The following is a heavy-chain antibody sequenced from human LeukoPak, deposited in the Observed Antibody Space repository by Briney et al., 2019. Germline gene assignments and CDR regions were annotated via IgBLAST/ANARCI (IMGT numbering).Heavy chain of an antibody. V-gene: IGHV4-34*01. D-gene: IGHD3-3*01. CDR3: ALTYYDFWSGYYPAYFDY. Sequence: SETLSLTCAVYRGSFSGYYWSWLRQPPGKGLEWIGEINHSGSTNYNPSLKSRVTISVDTSKNQFSLKLSSVTAADTALYYCALTYYDFWSGYYPAYFDYWGQGTLVTVSS. CDR1: RGSFSGYY. CDR2: INHSGST. J-gene: IGHJ4*02.